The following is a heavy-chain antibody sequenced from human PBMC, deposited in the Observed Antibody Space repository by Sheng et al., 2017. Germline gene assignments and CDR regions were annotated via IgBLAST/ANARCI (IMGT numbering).Heavy chain of an antibody. CDR3: ARGNTVATIYLDF. Sequence: VQLVESGGGLIQPGGSLRLSCAASGFSVSSSYMTWVRQAPGKGLEWVSVISSGGSVYYGDSVKGRFTISRDNFKNTLYLQMNSLKVEDTAVYFCARGNTVATIYLDFWGQGMLVTVSS. V-gene: IGHV3-53*01. D-gene: IGHD5-12*01. J-gene: IGHJ4*02. CDR1: GFSVSSSY. CDR2: ISSGGSV.